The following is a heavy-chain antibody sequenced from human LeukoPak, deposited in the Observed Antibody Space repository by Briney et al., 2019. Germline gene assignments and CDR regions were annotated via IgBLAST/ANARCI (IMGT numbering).Heavy chain of an antibody. CDR2: INRGGDT. J-gene: IGHJ1*01. D-gene: IGHD3-10*01. V-gene: IGHV4-34*01. Sequence: SETLSLTCVVYGGSFRGYYWTWIRQSPGKGLEWIGEINRGGDTNYNPSLKSRVTISVDTSKSQFSLKLTSVTAADTAVYYCASGTGSGSYFHVWGQGTLVFVSP. CDR3: ASGTGSGSYFHV. CDR1: GGSFRGYY.